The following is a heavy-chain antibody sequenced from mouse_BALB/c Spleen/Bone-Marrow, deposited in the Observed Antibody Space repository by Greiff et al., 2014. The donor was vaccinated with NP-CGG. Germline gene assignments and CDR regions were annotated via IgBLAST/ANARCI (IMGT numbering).Heavy chain of an antibody. V-gene: IGHV1S137*01. CDR1: GYTFTDYA. CDR2: ISGYYGDA. D-gene: IGHD2-14*01. J-gene: IGHJ4*01. CDR3: ARSGKVRNAMDY. Sequence: VQLQQSGAELVRPEVSVKISCKGSGYTFTDYAIHWVKQSHAKSLEWIGLISGYYGDAIYNQKFKGKATMTVDKSSSTAYMDLARLTSEDSAIYYCARSGKVRNAMDYWGQGTSVTVSS.